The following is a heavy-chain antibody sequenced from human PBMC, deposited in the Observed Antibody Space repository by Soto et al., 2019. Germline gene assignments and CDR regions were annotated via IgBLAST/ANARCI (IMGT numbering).Heavy chain of an antibody. CDR1: GYTFTGYY. Sequence: ASVKVSCKASGYTFTGYYMHWVRQAPGQGLEWMGWISAYNGNTNYAQKLQGRVTMTTDTSTSTAYMELRSLISDDTAVYYCARDAAAGLNDYWGQGTLVTVSS. D-gene: IGHD6-13*01. CDR3: ARDAAAGLNDY. V-gene: IGHV1-18*04. CDR2: ISAYNGNT. J-gene: IGHJ4*02.